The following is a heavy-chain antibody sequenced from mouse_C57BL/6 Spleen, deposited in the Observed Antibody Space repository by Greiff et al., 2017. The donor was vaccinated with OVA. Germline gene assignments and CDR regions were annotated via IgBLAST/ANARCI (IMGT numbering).Heavy chain of an antibody. D-gene: IGHD1-1*01. J-gene: IGHJ2*01. Sequence: QVQLKESGPGLVQPSQSLSITCTVSGFSLTSYGVHWVRQSPGKGLEWLGVIWRGGSPDYNAAFLSSLSITKDNSKSQFFFKINSLQADDTAIYYCAKDYGISGRFDYWGQGTTLTVSS. V-gene: IGHV2-5*01. CDR1: GFSLTSYG. CDR2: IWRGGSP. CDR3: AKDYGISGRFDY.